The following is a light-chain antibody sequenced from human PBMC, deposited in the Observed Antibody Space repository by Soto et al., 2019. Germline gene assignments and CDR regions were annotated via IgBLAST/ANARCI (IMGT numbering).Light chain of an antibody. CDR1: QSVSSSY. CDR3: QQYGSSPRYT. V-gene: IGKV3-20*01. J-gene: IGKJ2*01. CDR2: GAS. Sequence: EIVLTQSPGTLSLSPGERATLSCRASQSVSSSYLAWYQQKPGQAPRLLIYGASSRATGIPDRFSGSGSGTDFTLTISRPEPEDFSVYYCQQYGSSPRYTFGQSTKLEIK.